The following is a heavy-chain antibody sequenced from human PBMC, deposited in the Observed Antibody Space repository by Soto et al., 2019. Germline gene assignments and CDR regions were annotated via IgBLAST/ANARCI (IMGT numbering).Heavy chain of an antibody. CDR2: IYSGGST. CDR3: AREQFLEWLSVYYFDY. V-gene: IGHV3-66*01. CDR1: GFTVSSNY. Sequence: GGSLRLSCAASGFTVSSNYMSWVRQAPGKGLEWVSVIYSGGSTYYADSVKGRFTISRDNSKNTLYLQMNSLRAEDTAVYYGAREQFLEWLSVYYFDYWGQGTLVTVSS. J-gene: IGHJ4*02. D-gene: IGHD3-3*01.